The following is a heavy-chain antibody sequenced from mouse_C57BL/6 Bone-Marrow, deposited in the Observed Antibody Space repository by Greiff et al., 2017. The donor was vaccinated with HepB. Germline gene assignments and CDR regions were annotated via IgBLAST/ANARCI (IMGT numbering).Heavy chain of an antibody. Sequence: EVKLLESGGGLVQPGGSLSLSCAASGFTFTDYYMSWVRQPPGKALEWLGFIRNNANGYTTEYSASVKGRFTISRDNSQSILYLQMNALRAEDSATYYCASLYGNYGAYWGQGTLVTVSA. V-gene: IGHV7-3*01. J-gene: IGHJ3*01. D-gene: IGHD2-1*01. CDR2: IRNNANGYTT. CDR3: ASLYGNYGAY. CDR1: GFTFTDYY.